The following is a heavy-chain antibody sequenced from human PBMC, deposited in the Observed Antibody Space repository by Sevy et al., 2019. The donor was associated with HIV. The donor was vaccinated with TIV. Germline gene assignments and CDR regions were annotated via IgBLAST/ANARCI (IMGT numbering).Heavy chain of an antibody. CDR1: GFTFGDYA. CDR2: IRSKAYGGTT. D-gene: IGHD6-6*01. CDR3: TRVRKGAARPPEDY. Sequence: GGSLRLSCTASGFTFGDYAMSWFRQAPGKGLEWVGFIRSKAYGGTTEYAASGKGRLTISRDDSKSIAYLQMNSLKTDDTAVYYCTRVRKGAARPPEDYWGQGTLVTVSS. J-gene: IGHJ4*02. V-gene: IGHV3-49*03.